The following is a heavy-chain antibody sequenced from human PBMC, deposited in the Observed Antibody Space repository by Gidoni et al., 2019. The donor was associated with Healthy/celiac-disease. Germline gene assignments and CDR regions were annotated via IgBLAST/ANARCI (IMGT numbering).Heavy chain of an antibody. D-gene: IGHD5-12*01. J-gene: IGHJ3*02. CDR2: ISGSGGST. CDR1: GFPFSSYA. CDR3: AKDIRDGYGRLAFDI. V-gene: IGHV3-23*04. Sequence: EVQLVESGGGLVQPGGSLRLSCAASGFPFSSYAMGWVRQAPGKGLEWCSAISGSGGSTYYADSVKGRFTISRDNSKNTLYLQMNSLRAEDTAVYYCAKDIRDGYGRLAFDIWGQGTMVTVSS.